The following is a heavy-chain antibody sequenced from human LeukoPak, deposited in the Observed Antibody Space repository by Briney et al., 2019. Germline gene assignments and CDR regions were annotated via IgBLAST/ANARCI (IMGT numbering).Heavy chain of an antibody. V-gene: IGHV3-23*01. D-gene: IGHD3-22*01. CDR3: ARTRVYYYDSSGYYFDY. Sequence: GGSLRLSCAASGFTFSSYAMSWVRQAPGKGLEWVSAISDSGGSTYYADSVKGRFTISRDNSKNTLYLQMNSLRAEDTAVYYCARTRVYYYDSSGYYFDYWGQGTLVTVSS. CDR2: ISDSGGST. CDR1: GFTFSSYA. J-gene: IGHJ4*02.